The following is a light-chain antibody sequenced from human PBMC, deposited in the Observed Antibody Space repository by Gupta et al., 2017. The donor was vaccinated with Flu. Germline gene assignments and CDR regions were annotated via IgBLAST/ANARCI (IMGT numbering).Light chain of an antibody. CDR3: LLFYGDARPV. V-gene: IGLV7-46*01. Sequence: QAVVTQESSLTVSPGGTVTLTCDSSTGAVTSGHYPFWFQQKPGQAPRTLIYDTNSKPAWTPARFSGSLLGGKAALTLSGAQPEDAAEYYCLLFYGDARPVIGGGTELTVL. J-gene: IGLJ3*02. CDR2: DTN. CDR1: TGAVTSGHY.